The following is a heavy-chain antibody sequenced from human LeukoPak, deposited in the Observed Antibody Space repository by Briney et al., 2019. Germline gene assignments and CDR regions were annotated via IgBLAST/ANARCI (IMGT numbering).Heavy chain of an antibody. Sequence: PSETLSLTCVVSGYSISSGYYWGWIRQPPGKGLEWIGSIYFTGTTYYNPSLKSRVTTSLDTSKNQFSLNLSSVTAADTAVYYCARKGYCSSGSCYLDYWGQGTLVTVSS. CDR1: GYSISSGYY. V-gene: IGHV4-38-2*01. J-gene: IGHJ4*02. CDR3: ARKGYCSSGSCYLDY. D-gene: IGHD2-15*01. CDR2: IYFTGTT.